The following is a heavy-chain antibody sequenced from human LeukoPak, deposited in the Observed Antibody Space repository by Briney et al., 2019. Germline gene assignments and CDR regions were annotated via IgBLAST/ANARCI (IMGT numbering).Heavy chain of an antibody. D-gene: IGHD4-17*01. Sequence: SQTLSLTCAISGDSVSNNSGTWNWIRQSPSRGLEWLGRTYHRSRWYRYYAESVKSRITLNPDIFKNQFSLHLTSVTPEDTALYFCARTYGDYSYFDYWGQGTLVTVSS. CDR1: GDSVSNNSGT. V-gene: IGHV6-1*01. J-gene: IGHJ4*02. CDR2: TYHRSRWYR. CDR3: ARTYGDYSYFDY.